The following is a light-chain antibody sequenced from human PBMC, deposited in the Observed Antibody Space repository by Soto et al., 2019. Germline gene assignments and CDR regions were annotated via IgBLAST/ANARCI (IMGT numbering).Light chain of an antibody. V-gene: IGLV2-23*02. Sequence: QSVLTQPASVSGSPGQSITISCTGTSSDFGNYNLVSWYQQHPGKVPKLILFEVNKRPSGVSGRFSGSKSGNTASLTISGLQAEDEADYDCCSFTSSNTHVFGTGTKVTVL. CDR2: EVN. J-gene: IGLJ1*01. CDR1: SSDFGNYNL. CDR3: CSFTSSNTHV.